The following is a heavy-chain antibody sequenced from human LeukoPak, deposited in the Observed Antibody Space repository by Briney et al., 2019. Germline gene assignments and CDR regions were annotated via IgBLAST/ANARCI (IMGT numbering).Heavy chain of an antibody. CDR3: ARTIVAADLYYFEY. V-gene: IGHV5-51*01. Sequence: GESLKISCKLSEYSFGTWIGWVRQMPGKGLEWMGIIYPYDSETRYSPSFQGQVTISVDTSINTAYLHWSILKASDTAMYYCARTIVAADLYYFEYWGQGTLLTVSS. D-gene: IGHD6-25*01. CDR1: EYSFGTW. CDR2: IYPYDSET. J-gene: IGHJ4*02.